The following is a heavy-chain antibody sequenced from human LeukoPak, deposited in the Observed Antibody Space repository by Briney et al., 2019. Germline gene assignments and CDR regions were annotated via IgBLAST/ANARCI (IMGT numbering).Heavy chain of an antibody. J-gene: IGHJ4*02. Sequence: GGSLRLSCAASGFTSSIYGMHWGRRAPGKGLGWVAYISYDGSNKKYADSVKGRFTITRDNSKNTMYLQMNSLRVEDTAVYYCAKRPPGAVVGLDYWGQGTLVTVSS. CDR2: ISYDGSNK. CDR1: GFTSSIYG. V-gene: IGHV3-30*18. CDR3: AKRPPGAVVGLDY. D-gene: IGHD3/OR15-3a*01.